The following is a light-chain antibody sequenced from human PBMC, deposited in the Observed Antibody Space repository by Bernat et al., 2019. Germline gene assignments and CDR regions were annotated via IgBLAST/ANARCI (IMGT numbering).Light chain of an antibody. J-gene: IGLJ3*02. V-gene: IGLV2-14*03. CDR3: SSFSTTSAPVV. CDR1: SSDVGAYNY. Sequence: QYALTQPASVSGSPGQSITLSCTGTSSDVGAYNYFPWNQHHPGIPPNLVIFDVSNRPSGVSDRFSGSNSGNTATLTITGLGPEDEADYYCSSFSTTSAPVVFGGGTKLTVL. CDR2: DVS.